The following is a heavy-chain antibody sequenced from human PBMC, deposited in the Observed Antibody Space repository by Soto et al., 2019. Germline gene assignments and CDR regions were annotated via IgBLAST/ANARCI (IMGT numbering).Heavy chain of an antibody. V-gene: IGHV4-34*01. D-gene: IGHD3-10*01. Sequence: QVQLQQWGAGLLKPSETLSLTCAVYGGSFSGYQWSWIRQTPGKGLEWIGEINDSGHINYKPPVKSRVYIVIVTPRMPISLQLGSVTAAATVVYYCARGLILCFGELSRRGGYYYYVDVWGKGTTVTVSS. CDR1: GGSFSGYQ. CDR2: INDSGHI. J-gene: IGHJ6*03. CDR3: ARGLILCFGELSRRGGYYYYVDV.